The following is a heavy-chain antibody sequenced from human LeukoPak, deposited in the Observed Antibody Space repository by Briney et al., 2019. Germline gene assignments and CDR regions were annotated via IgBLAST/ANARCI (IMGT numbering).Heavy chain of an antibody. CDR1: GGSFSGYY. CDR3: ARAYCTNSVCYPIRPYYYYGMDV. Sequence: PSETLSLTCAVYGGSFSGYYWSWIRQPPGKGLEWIGEINHSGSTNYNPSLKSRVTISVDTSKNQFSLKLSSVTAADTAVYYCARAYCTNSVCYPIRPYYYYGMDVWGQGTTVTVSS. D-gene: IGHD2-8*01. CDR2: INHSGST. J-gene: IGHJ6*02. V-gene: IGHV4-34*01.